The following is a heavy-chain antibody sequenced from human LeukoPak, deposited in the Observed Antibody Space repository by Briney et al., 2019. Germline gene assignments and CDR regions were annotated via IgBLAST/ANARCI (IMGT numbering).Heavy chain of an antibody. Sequence: GASVTVSFTASGYTFTGYYMHWVRQAPGQGLEWMGWINPNSGGTNYAQKFQGRVTMTRDTSISTAYMELSRLRSDDTPVYYCARGKYSSSLLDYWGQGTLVTVSS. V-gene: IGHV1-2*02. J-gene: IGHJ4*02. CDR3: ARGKYSSSLLDY. D-gene: IGHD6-13*01. CDR2: INPNSGGT. CDR1: GYTFTGYY.